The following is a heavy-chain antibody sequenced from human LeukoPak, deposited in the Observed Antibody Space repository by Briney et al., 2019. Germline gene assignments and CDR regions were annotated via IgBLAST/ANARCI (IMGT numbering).Heavy chain of an antibody. CDR3: VRGLKATVTTEFDY. CDR1: GHTSTISA. Sequence: GASVNCASKVPGHTSTISAITWARHAPGQGLDWIGSHHPNGGGTTHAKKFQGWVSMPRDTSIITAYMELSRLRSDDTAVYYSVRGLKATVTTEFDYRGQGTLVTVSS. CDR2: HHPNGGGT. J-gene: IGHJ4*02. V-gene: IGHV1-2*04. D-gene: IGHD4-11*01.